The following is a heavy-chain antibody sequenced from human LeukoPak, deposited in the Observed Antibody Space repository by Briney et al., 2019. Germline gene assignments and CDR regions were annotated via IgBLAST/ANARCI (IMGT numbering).Heavy chain of an antibody. Sequence: GSTIYAKKFKGRVTMTRDSSTSTVYMELSSLRSEDTAAYYCARVGVSGSASQYYYDSGMDVWGQGTTVTVSS. CDR3: ARVGVSGSASQYYYDSGMDV. V-gene: IGHV1-46*01. J-gene: IGHJ6*02. CDR2: GST. D-gene: IGHD3-10*01.